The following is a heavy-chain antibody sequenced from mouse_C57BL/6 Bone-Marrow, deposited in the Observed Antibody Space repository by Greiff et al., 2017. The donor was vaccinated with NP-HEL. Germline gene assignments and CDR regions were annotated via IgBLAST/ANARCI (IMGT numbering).Heavy chain of an antibody. Sequence: VQLQQSGPELVKPGASVKIPCKASGYTFTDYNMDWVKQSHGKSLEWIGDINPNNGGTIYNQKFKGKATLTVDKSSSTAYMELRSLTSEDTAVYYCARGSHYGSSYGYFDGWGTGTTVTVSS. V-gene: IGHV1-18*01. D-gene: IGHD1-1*01. CDR2: INPNNGGT. CDR1: GYTFTDYN. CDR3: ARGSHYGSSYGYFDG. J-gene: IGHJ1*03.